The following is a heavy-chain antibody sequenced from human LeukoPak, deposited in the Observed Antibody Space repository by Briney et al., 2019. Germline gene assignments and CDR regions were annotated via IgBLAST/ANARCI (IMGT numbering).Heavy chain of an antibody. V-gene: IGHV4-59*01. J-gene: IGHJ4*02. CDR3: ARRTYYYDSSGYYWWNFDY. Sequence: SETLSLTCTVSGVSISSDYWSWIRQPPGKGLEWIGYIYYGGSTNYNPSLKSRVTISVDTSKNQFSLKLSSVTAADTAVYYCARRTYYYDSSGYYWWNFDYWGQGTLVTVSS. CDR2: IYYGGST. D-gene: IGHD3-22*01. CDR1: GVSISSDY.